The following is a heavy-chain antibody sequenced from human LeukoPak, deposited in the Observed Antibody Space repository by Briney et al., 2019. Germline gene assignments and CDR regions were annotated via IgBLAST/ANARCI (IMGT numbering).Heavy chain of an antibody. V-gene: IGHV3-23*01. D-gene: IGHD3-16*01. Sequence: GESLRLSCAASGFTFSNNGMSWVRQAPGKGLEWVSLITNSGGSTYYADSVKGRFTISRDNSRNTLYLQMNSLRVDDTAVYYCAKDPQGDWGQGTLVTVSS. CDR3: AKDPQGD. CDR1: GFTFSNNG. J-gene: IGHJ4*02. CDR2: ITNSGGST.